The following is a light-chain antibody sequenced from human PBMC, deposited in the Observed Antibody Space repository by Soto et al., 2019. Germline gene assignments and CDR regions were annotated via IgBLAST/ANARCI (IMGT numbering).Light chain of an antibody. J-gene: IGKJ1*01. CDR1: QSISTW. Sequence: DIQVAQSPSTLSASVGDRVTITCRASQSISTWLAWYQHKPGTAPKLLIYKASTLDRAVPSRFSGSGSETEFTLTISSLKPEDSATYYCQQYSSYSPWLFGQGTKVEI. V-gene: IGKV1-5*03. CDR2: KAS. CDR3: QQYSSYSPWL.